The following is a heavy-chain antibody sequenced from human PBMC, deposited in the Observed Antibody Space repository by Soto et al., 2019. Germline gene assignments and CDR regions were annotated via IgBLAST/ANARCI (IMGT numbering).Heavy chain of an antibody. V-gene: IGHV3-23*01. D-gene: IGHD3-10*01. CDR3: ARVGYYGSGSYYIDY. J-gene: IGHJ4*02. CDR2: ISGSGGST. CDR1: GFTFSSYA. Sequence: GGSLRLSCAASGFTFSSYAMSWVRQAPGKGLEWVSAISGSGGSTYYADSVKGRFTISRDNAKNSLYLQMNSLRAEDTAVYYCARVGYYGSGSYYIDYWGQGTLVTVSS.